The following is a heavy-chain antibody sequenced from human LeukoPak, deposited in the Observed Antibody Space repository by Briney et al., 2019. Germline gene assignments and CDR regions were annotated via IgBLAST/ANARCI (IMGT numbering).Heavy chain of an antibody. D-gene: IGHD5-24*01. V-gene: IGHV3-66*02. J-gene: IGHJ4*02. Sequence: GGSLRLSCAASGFTVRSNYMSWVRQAPGKGLEWVSVIYSGGSTYYADSVKGRFTISRDNSKNTLYLQMNSLRAEDTAVYYCAKGGDGYNYGSYFDYWGQGTLVTVSS. CDR2: IYSGGST. CDR1: GFTVRSNY. CDR3: AKGGDGYNYGSYFDY.